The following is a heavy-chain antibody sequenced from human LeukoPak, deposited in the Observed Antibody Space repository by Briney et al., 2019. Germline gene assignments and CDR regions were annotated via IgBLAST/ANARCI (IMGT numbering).Heavy chain of an antibody. Sequence: GGSLRLSCAASGFTFSNYEMNWVRQAPGKGLEWVSYISSSGSTIYYADSVKGRFTISRDNAKNSLYLQMNGLRAEDTAVYYCARGSGNSFDYWGQGALVTVSS. J-gene: IGHJ4*02. CDR2: ISSSGSTI. CDR1: GFTFSNYE. CDR3: ARGSGNSFDY. V-gene: IGHV3-48*03. D-gene: IGHD3-10*01.